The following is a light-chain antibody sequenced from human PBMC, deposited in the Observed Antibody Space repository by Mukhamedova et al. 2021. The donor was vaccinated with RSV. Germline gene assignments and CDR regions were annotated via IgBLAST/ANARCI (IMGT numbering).Light chain of an antibody. J-gene: IGKJ2*01. Sequence: IYDASSRATGFPARFSGSGSGTEFTLTISSPQSEDSAIYYCQKYNVWPYVFGQGTKLEIK. CDR2: DAS. V-gene: IGKV3-15*01. CDR3: QKYNVWPYV.